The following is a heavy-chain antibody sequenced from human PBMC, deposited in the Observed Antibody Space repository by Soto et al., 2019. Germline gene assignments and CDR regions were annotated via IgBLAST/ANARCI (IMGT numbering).Heavy chain of an antibody. D-gene: IGHD5-12*01. CDR2: IYYSGST. Sequence: QVQLQESGPGLVKPSQTLSLTCTVSGGSISSGGYYWSWIRQHPGKGLEWIGYIYYSGSTYYNPSLKSRVTISVDTPKSQSSLKLSSVTAADTAVYYCAREEGGGYDHRWFDPWGQGTLVTVSS. J-gene: IGHJ5*02. CDR1: GGSISSGGYY. CDR3: AREEGGGYDHRWFDP. V-gene: IGHV4-31*03.